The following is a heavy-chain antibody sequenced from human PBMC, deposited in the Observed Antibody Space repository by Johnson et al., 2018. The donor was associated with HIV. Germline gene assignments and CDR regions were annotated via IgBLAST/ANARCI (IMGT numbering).Heavy chain of an antibody. CDR1: GFTVSSNY. J-gene: IGHJ3*02. V-gene: IGHV3-66*02. Sequence: VQLVESGGGLVQPGWSLRLSCAASGFTVSSNYMSWVRQAPGKGLEWVSVIYSGGSTYYADSVKGRFTISRDNSKNTMYLQLNRLRPEDTAVYYCARAAYYDFWSGYFDAFDIWGQGTMVTVSS. D-gene: IGHD3-3*01. CDR3: ARAAYYDFWSGYFDAFDI. CDR2: IYSGGST.